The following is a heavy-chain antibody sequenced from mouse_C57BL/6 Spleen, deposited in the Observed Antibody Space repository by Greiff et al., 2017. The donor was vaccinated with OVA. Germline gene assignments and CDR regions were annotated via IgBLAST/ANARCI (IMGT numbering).Heavy chain of an antibody. Sequence: QVQLQQPGAELVMPGASVKLSCKASGYTFTSYWMHWVKQRPGQGLEWIGEIDPSDSYTNYNQKFKGKSTLTVDKSSSTAYMQLSSLTSEDSAVYFCARSGANWDGGYFDVWGTGTTVTVSS. CDR2: IDPSDSYT. CDR3: ARSGANWDGGYFDV. J-gene: IGHJ1*03. V-gene: IGHV1-69*01. CDR1: GYTFTSYW. D-gene: IGHD4-1*01.